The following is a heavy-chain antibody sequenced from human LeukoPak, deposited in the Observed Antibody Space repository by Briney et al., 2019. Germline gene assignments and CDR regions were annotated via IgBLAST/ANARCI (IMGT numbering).Heavy chain of an antibody. D-gene: IGHD1-26*01. CDR3: ARDPVVGAIYNWFDP. CDR1: GGTFSSYA. Sequence: ASVKVSCKASGGTFSSYAISWVRQAPGQGLEWMGGIIPIFGTANYAQKFQGRVTITADESTSTAYMELSSLRSEDTAVYYCARDPVVGAIYNWFDPWGQGTLVTVST. J-gene: IGHJ5*02. V-gene: IGHV1-69*13. CDR2: IIPIFGTA.